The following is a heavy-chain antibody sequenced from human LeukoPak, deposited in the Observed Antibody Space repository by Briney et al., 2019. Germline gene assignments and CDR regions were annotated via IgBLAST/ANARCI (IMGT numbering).Heavy chain of an antibody. D-gene: IGHD3-22*01. CDR2: IKQDGSEE. Sequence: GGSLRLSCAASGFIFNNYWMTWVRQAPGKGLAWVANIKQDGSEEYYVDSVKGRFTISRDNVKNLLSLQMSSLRGEDTAVYFCAKAKYSYDSSGYYNGMDVWGQGTTVTVSS. CDR1: GFIFNNYW. CDR3: AKAKYSYDSSGYYNGMDV. V-gene: IGHV3-7*01. J-gene: IGHJ6*02.